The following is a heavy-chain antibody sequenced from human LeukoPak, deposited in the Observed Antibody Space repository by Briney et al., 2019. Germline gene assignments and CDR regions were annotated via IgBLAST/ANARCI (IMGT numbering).Heavy chain of an antibody. CDR3: ATSFWAVMYLDY. D-gene: IGHD3-16*01. V-gene: IGHV3-7*01. CDR2: INRDGSDN. J-gene: IGHJ4*02. Sequence: PGGSLRLSCTASGFTFNTYWMSWVRQAPGKGLEWVANINRDGSDNYYVDSVKGRFAISRDNAKNSLSLQMNSLRAEDTAVYYCATSFWAVMYLDYWGQGTLVTVSS. CDR1: GFTFNTYW.